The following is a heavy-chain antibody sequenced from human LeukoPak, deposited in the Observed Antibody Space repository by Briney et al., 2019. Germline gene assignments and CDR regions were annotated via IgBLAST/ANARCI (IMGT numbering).Heavy chain of an antibody. CDR3: TTNVGLY. J-gene: IGHJ4*02. V-gene: IGHV3-15*01. CDR2: VKRKIDGETT. CDR1: GFTISGAW. D-gene: IGHD3/OR15-3a*01. Sequence: GGSRRLSCAASGFTISGAWMTWVRQAPGKGLEWVGRVKRKIDGETTDYAAPVKGRFTISRDDSKNTAYLQMNSLKTEGTAIYYCTTNVGLYWGQGTLVTVSS.